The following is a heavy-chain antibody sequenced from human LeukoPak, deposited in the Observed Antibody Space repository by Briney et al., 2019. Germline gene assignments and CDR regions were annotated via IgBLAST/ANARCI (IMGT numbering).Heavy chain of an antibody. J-gene: IGHJ6*02. CDR2: IYYTGST. Sequence: SETLSLICTVSAGSISIYYWSWIRRPPGKGLEWIGSIYYTGSTNYNPSLESRVTMSVDTSKNQFSLKLSSLTAADTAVYFCARGPHYYSYYGLDVWGQGTTVTVSS. CDR1: AGSISIYY. V-gene: IGHV4-59*01. CDR3: ARGPHYYSYYGLDV.